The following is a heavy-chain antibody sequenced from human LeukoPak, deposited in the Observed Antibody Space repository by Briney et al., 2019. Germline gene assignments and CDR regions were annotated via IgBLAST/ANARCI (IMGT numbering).Heavy chain of an antibody. CDR2: INTNTGNP. J-gene: IGHJ4*02. D-gene: IGHD1-26*01. CDR3: ARASTPKVGATIYYFDY. CDR1: GYTFTSYV. V-gene: IGHV7-4-1*02. Sequence: ASVKISCKASGYTFTSYVLNWVRQAPGQGLECMGWINTNTGNPTYAQGFTGRFVFSLDTSVSTAYLQISSLNAEDTALYYCARASTPKVGATIYYFDYWGQGTLVTVSS.